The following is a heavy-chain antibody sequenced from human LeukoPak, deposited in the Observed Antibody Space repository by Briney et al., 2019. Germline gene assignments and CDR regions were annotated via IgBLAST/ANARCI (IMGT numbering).Heavy chain of an antibody. CDR3: AKIIVVVVAATSYMDV. CDR1: GFTFSSYA. CDR2: ISGSGGST. D-gene: IGHD2-15*01. J-gene: IGHJ6*03. Sequence: GGSLRLSCAASGFTFSSYAMSWVRQAPGKGLEWVSAISGSGGSTYYADSVKGRFTISRDNSKNTLYLQMNSLRAEDTAVYYCAKIIVVVVAATSYMDVWGKGTTVTVSS. V-gene: IGHV3-23*01.